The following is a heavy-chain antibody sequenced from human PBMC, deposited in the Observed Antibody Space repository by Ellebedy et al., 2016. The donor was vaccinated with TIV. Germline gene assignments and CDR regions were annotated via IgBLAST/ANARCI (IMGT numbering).Heavy chain of an antibody. CDR1: GFTFRNYA. J-gene: IGHJ6*02. V-gene: IGHV3-30-3*01. CDR2: ISPGGDIT. CDR3: ARARVVVVAARVASYGMDV. Sequence: GESLKISCAASGFTFRNYAMSWVRQAPGKGLEWVAVISPGGDITFYADTVKGRFTISRDNSKNTLYLQMNSLRAEDTAVYYCARARVVVVAARVASYGMDVWGQGTTVTVSS. D-gene: IGHD2-15*01.